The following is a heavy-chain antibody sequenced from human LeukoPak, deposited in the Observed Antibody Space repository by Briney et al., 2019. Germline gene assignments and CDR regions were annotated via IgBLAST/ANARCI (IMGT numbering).Heavy chain of an antibody. CDR3: AEYHHPYNWNWFEP. CDR1: GFTFDDYA. V-gene: IGHV3-43D*04. Sequence: QPGGSLRLSCAASGFTFDDYAMHWVRQATGKGLECVPLISWDGGSTYYADSVKGRFASSRDNSKNSLYLQMNSLRAEDTALYYCAEYHHPYNWNWFEPLGQGTLVTVSS. J-gene: IGHJ5*01. CDR2: ISWDGGST. D-gene: IGHD1-20*01.